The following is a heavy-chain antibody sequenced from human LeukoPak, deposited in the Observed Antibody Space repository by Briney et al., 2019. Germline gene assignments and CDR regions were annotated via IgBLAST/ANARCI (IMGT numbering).Heavy chain of an antibody. D-gene: IGHD3-10*01. CDR3: ARDWIYGSGSYYEFDY. CDR2: INWNGGST. J-gene: IGHJ4*02. V-gene: IGHV3-20*04. CDR1: GFTFDDYG. Sequence: GGSLRPSCAASGFTFDDYGMSWVRQAPGKGLEWVSGINWNGGSTGYADSVKGRFTISRDNAKNSLYLQMNSLRAEDTAVYYCARDWIYGSGSYYEFDYWGQGTLVTVSS.